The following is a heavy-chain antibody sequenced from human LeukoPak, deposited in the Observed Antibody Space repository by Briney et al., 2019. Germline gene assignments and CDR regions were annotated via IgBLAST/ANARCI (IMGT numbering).Heavy chain of an antibody. CDR3: ASGRYCSGGSCRPRNYFDF. J-gene: IGHJ4*02. V-gene: IGHV4-34*01. CDR1: GGSFSGYY. D-gene: IGHD2-15*01. CDR2: INHSGST. Sequence: SETLSLTCAVYGGSFSGYYWSWIRQPPGKGLEWIGEINHSGSTNYNPSLKSRVTISVDTSKNQFSLKLSSVTAADTAVYYCASGRYCSGGSCRPRNYFDFWGQGTLVTVSS.